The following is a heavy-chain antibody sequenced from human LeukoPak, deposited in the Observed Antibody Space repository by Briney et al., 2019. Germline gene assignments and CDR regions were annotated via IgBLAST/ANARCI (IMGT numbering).Heavy chain of an antibody. J-gene: IGHJ5*02. CDR3: ARDSGTTGEVKFDP. D-gene: IGHD3-10*01. Sequence: GGSLRLSCAASGFTFSSYNMNWVRRTPGKGLEWVSSITSSSSYMFYADSVRGRFTISRDNAENSLYLQMNSLRDEDTAVYYCARDSGTTGEVKFDPWGQGTLVTVSS. CDR2: ITSSSSYM. V-gene: IGHV3-21*04. CDR1: GFTFSSYN.